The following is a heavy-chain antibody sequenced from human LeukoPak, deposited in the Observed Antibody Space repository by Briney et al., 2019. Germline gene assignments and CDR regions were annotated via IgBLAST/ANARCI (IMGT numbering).Heavy chain of an antibody. V-gene: IGHV3-7*03. CDR3: ARDPSGWPEYFDY. CDR1: GFTFSSYW. Sequence: EGSLRLSCAASGFTFSSYWMSWVRQAPGKGLEWVANIKQDGSEKYYVDSVKGRFAISRDNAKNSLYLQMNSLGAEDTAVYYCARDPSGWPEYFDYWGQGTLVTVSS. D-gene: IGHD6-19*01. CDR2: IKQDGSEK. J-gene: IGHJ4*02.